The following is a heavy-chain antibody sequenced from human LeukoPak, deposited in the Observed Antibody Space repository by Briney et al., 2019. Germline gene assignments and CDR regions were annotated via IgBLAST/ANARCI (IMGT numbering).Heavy chain of an antibody. Sequence: SETLSLTCAVYGGSFSGYYWSWIRQPPGKGLEWIGEINHSGSTNYNPSLKSRVTISVDTSKNQFSLKLSSVTAADTAVYYCARHMSEFSGGDAFDIWGQGTMVTVSS. CDR2: INHSGST. V-gene: IGHV4-34*01. D-gene: IGHD1-26*01. CDR3: ARHMSEFSGGDAFDI. CDR1: GGSFSGYY. J-gene: IGHJ3*02.